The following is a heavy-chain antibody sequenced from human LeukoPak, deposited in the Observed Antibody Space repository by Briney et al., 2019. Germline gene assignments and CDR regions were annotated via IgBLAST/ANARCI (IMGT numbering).Heavy chain of an antibody. J-gene: IGHJ4*02. CDR2: IKQDGSDK. Sequence: GGSLRLSCAASGFTFSSYGMHWVRQAPGKGLEWVANIKQDGSDKYYVDSVKGRFTISRDNGKNSLYLQMNSLRAEDTAVYYCAASASGYVWGSYRPSHFDYWGQGTLVTVSS. D-gene: IGHD3-16*02. CDR3: AASASGYVWGSYRPSHFDY. V-gene: IGHV3-7*01. CDR1: GFTFSSYG.